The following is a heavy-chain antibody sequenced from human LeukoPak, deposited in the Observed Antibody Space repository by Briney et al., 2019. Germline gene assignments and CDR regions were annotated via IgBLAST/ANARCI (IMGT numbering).Heavy chain of an antibody. CDR1: GYTFTTYG. CDR2: ISAYNGNT. Sequence: ASVKVSCKASGYTFTTYGISWVRQAPGQGLQWMGWISAYNGNTNYAQKLQDRVTMTRDTSTSTVYMDLSSLTSEDTAVYYCARAPRNSSTMLDYWGQGTLVTVSS. CDR3: ARAPRNSSTMLDY. V-gene: IGHV1-18*01. J-gene: IGHJ4*02. D-gene: IGHD6-13*01.